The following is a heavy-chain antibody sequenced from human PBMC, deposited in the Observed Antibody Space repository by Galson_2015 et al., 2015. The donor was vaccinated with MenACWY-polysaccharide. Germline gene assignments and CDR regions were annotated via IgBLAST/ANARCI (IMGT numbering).Heavy chain of an antibody. J-gene: IGHJ6*02. CDR2: ISGSGGST. CDR1: GFTFSSYA. D-gene: IGHD6-19*01. CDR3: AGPVAGNYYYYGVDV. V-gene: IGHV3-23*01. Sequence: SLRLSCAASGFTFSSYAMSWVRQAPGKGLEWVSAISGSGGSTYYADSVKGRFTISRDNSKNTLYLQMISLRAEDTAVYYCAGPVAGNYYYYGVDVWGQGTTVTVSS.